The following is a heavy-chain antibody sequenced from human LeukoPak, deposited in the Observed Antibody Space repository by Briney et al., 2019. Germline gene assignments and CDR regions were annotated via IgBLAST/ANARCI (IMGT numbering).Heavy chain of an antibody. Sequence: SETLSLTCAVYGGSFSGYYWSWIRQPPGKGLEWIEEINHSGSTNYNPSLKSRVTISVDTSKNQFSLKLSSVTAADTAVYYCANHYRIAAAGTSLHYYYMDVWGKGTTVTVSS. CDR1: GGSFSGYY. CDR3: ANHYRIAAAGTSLHYYYMDV. CDR2: INHSGST. J-gene: IGHJ6*03. V-gene: IGHV4-34*01. D-gene: IGHD6-13*01.